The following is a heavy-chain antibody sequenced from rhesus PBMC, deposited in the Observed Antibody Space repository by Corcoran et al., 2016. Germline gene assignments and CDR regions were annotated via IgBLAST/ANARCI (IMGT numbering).Heavy chain of an antibody. D-gene: IGHD6-31*01. CDR3: VRGRGSSGWYSGYFDY. V-gene: IGHV4-169*01. CDR2: IYGGGSST. Sequence: QLQLQESGPGLVKPSETLSVTCAVSGGSISSSYGSRIRQAPGKGLEGVVYIYGGGSSTNYNPSLKSRVTLSVATSKNQFSLKLSSVTAADTAVYYCVRGRGSSGWYSGYFDYWGQGVLVTVSS. J-gene: IGHJ4*01. CDR1: GGSISSSY.